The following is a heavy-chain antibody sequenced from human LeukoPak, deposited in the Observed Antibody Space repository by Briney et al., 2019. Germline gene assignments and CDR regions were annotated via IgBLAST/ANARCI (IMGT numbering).Heavy chain of an antibody. D-gene: IGHD2-15*01. CDR1: GFTFSSYS. CDR3: ARESGGTSIDY. V-gene: IGHV3-53*01. J-gene: IGHJ4*02. CDR2: IYSGGST. Sequence: GGSLRLSCAASGFTFSSYSMSWVRQAPGKGLEWVSVIYSGGSTYYGDSVKGRFTISRDNSKNTLSLQMNSLRVEDTAVYYCARESGGTSIDYWGQGTLVTVSS.